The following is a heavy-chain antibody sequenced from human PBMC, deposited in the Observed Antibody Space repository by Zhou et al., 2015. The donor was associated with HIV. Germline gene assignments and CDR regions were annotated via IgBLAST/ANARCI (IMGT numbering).Heavy chain of an antibody. V-gene: IGHV1-69*01. CDR2: IIPIFGTA. CDR1: GGTFSSYA. J-gene: IGHJ3*02. CDR3: ASWVYGSGSPFGDAFDI. D-gene: IGHD3-10*01. Sequence: QVQLVQSGAEVKKPGSSVKVSCKASGGTFSSYAISWVRQAPGQGLEWMGGIIPIFGTANYAQKFQGRVTITADESTSTAYMELSSLRSEDTAVYYCASWVYGSGSPFGDAFDIWGQGTMVTVSS.